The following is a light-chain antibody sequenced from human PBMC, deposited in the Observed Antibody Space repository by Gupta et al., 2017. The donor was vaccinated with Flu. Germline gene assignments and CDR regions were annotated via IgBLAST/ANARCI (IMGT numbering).Light chain of an antibody. CDR3: QQEDYTPRT. V-gene: IGKV4-1*01. CDR1: QSVLYSYDNKNY. Sequence: DIVMTQSPDSLPVSLGERATMNCKSSQSVLYSYDNKNYLAWYQQKPGQPPKLLIYWASTRESGVPDRFSGSGSGTDFTLTISSLQAEDVAVYFCQQEDYTPRTFGQGTKLEIK. CDR2: WAS. J-gene: IGKJ2*01.